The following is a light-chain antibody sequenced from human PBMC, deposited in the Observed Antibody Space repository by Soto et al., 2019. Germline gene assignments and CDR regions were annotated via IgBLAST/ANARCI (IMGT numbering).Light chain of an antibody. V-gene: IGKV2-28*01. CDR3: MQALQTPLT. Sequence: DIVMTQSPLSLPVIPGAPASISCRSSQSLLHRNGYNYLDWYLQKPGQSPQLLIYLGSNRASGVLDXXXGSGSGTYSTLKISRVEAEDVGVYYCMQALQTPLTFGGGTKVEIK. CDR2: LGS. J-gene: IGKJ4*01. CDR1: QSLLHRNGYNY.